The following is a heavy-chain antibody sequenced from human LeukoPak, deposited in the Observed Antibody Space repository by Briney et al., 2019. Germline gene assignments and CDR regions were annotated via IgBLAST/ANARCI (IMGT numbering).Heavy chain of an antibody. D-gene: IGHD5-12*01. J-gene: IGHJ4*02. Sequence: GGSLRLSCAASGFTFRSYGMHWVRQAPGKGLEWVAFIRYDGSNKYYADSVKGRFTISRDNSKNTLYLQMNSLRAEDTAVYYCAKIRGYDSPFDYWGQGTLVTVSS. V-gene: IGHV3-30*02. CDR1: GFTFRSYG. CDR3: AKIRGYDSPFDY. CDR2: IRYDGSNK.